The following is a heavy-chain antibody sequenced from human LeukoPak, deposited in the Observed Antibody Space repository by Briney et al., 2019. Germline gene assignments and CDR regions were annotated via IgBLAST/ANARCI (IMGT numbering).Heavy chain of an antibody. CDR2: TNTDGSST. CDR3: ATAAALGAFDM. Sequence: GGSLRLSCAASGITFNSYWIHWVRQAPGKGLVWVSRTNTDGSSTSYADSVKGRFTISRDNAKNTLYLQMNSLRAEDTAVYYCATAAALGAFDMWGQGTMVTVSS. V-gene: IGHV3-74*01. J-gene: IGHJ3*02. D-gene: IGHD2-2*01. CDR1: GITFNSYW.